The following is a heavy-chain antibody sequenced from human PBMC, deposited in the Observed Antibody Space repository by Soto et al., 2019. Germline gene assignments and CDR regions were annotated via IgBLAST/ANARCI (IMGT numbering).Heavy chain of an antibody. Sequence: SVADGNSIDFGWSRIRQHPGKGLEWIGYIYYSGSTNYNPSLKSRVTISVDTSKNQFSLKLSSVTAADTAVYYCARLVWSYGTWFEPWGQGTLVTVSS. D-gene: IGHD5-18*01. J-gene: IGHJ5*02. CDR3: ARLVWSYGTWFEP. CDR2: IYYSGST. CDR1: DGNSIDFG. V-gene: IGHV4-59*08.